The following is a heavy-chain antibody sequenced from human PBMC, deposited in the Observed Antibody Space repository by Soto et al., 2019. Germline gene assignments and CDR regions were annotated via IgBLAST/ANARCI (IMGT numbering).Heavy chain of an antibody. CDR2: IYYTGTT. CDR3: ARLVYSGSGRDYCDR. Sequence: QLQLQESGPGLVKPSETLSLICSVSGGPISSSGHFWAWIRQPPGRGLEWLATIYYTGTTYYNPSLKSRLTISMDTSKDQFSLDLTSMTAADTALYFCARLVYSGSGRDYCDRWGQGSLVTVSS. CDR1: GGPISSSGHF. V-gene: IGHV4-39*01. J-gene: IGHJ4*02. D-gene: IGHD1-26*01.